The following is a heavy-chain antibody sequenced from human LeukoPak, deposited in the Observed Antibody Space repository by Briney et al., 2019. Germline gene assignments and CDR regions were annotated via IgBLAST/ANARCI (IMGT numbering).Heavy chain of an antibody. D-gene: IGHD6-13*01. CDR2: ISYDGSNK. CDR1: GFTFSSYA. CDR3: ASIPGIAAAGGNWFDP. J-gene: IGHJ5*02. V-gene: IGHV3-30*01. Sequence: PGRSLRLSCAASGFTFSSYAMHWVRQAPGKGLEWVAVISYDGSNKYYADSVKGRFTISRDNSKNTLYLQMNSLRAEDTAVYYCASIPGIAAAGGNWFDPWGQGTLVTVSS.